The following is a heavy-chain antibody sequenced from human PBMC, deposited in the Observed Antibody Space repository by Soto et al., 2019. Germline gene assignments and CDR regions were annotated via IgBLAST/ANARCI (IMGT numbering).Heavy chain of an antibody. CDR2: VIPIFSVM. Sequence: ASVKVSCKASGGTFSNSPISWVRLAPGQGLEWMGGVIPIFSVMKYAEKFQGRVTFTADDSTSTVYMELSSLTSEDTAVYYCARGRTIFGVVNFDYWGQGTPVTVSS. CDR3: ARGRTIFGVVNFDY. V-gene: IGHV1-69*13. J-gene: IGHJ4*02. D-gene: IGHD3-3*01. CDR1: GGTFSNSP.